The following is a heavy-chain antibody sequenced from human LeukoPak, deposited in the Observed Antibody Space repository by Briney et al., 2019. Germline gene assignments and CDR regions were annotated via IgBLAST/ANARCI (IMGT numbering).Heavy chain of an antibody. CDR1: GGSFSGYY. J-gene: IGHJ4*02. D-gene: IGHD3-9*01. CDR3: ARQGYFDWFIDY. V-gene: IGHV4-34*01. Sequence: SETLSLTCAVYGGSFSGYYWSWIRQPPGKGLEWIGEINHSGSTHYNPSLKSRVTISVDTSKNQFSLKLSSVTAADTAVYYCARQGYFDWFIDYWGQGTLVTVSS. CDR2: INHSGST.